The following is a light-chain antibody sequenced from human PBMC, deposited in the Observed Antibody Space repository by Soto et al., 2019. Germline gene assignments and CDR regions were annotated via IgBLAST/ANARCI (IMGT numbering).Light chain of an antibody. CDR1: QSLLHSNGYNY. CDR2: LGS. Sequence: DIVMTQSPLSLPVTPGEPASISCRSSQSLLHSNGYNYLDWYLQKPGQSPQLLIYLGSNRASGGPDRFSGSASGKYFTLKISSVEAEDVGVYGCMLALQTITFGQGTRLEIK. J-gene: IGKJ5*01. CDR3: MLALQTIT. V-gene: IGKV2-28*01.